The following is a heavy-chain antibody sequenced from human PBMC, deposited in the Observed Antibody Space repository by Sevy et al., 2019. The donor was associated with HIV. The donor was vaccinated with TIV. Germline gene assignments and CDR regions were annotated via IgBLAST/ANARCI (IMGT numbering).Heavy chain of an antibody. D-gene: IGHD5-12*01. Sequence: GGSLRLSCVVSGFTSRSNAMSWVRQAPGKGLEWVSGISGGGESTDYADYVKGRFSISRDNSKNTLYMQMNSLRVEDTAVYYCAKDRAGWLRSTFDYWGQGTLVTVSS. J-gene: IGHJ4*02. V-gene: IGHV3-23*01. CDR1: GFTSRSNA. CDR2: ISGGGEST. CDR3: AKDRAGWLRSTFDY.